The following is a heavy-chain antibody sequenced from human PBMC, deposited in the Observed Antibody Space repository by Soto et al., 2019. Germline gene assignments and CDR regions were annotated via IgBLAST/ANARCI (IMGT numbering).Heavy chain of an antibody. CDR3: XXXXXXXYYYGMDV. CDR2: IIPILGIA. Sequence: QVQLVQSGAEVKKPGSSVKVSCKASGGTFSNYTISWVRQAPGQGLEWMGRIIPILGIANYAQKFQGRVTXXXXXXXXXXXXXXXXXXXXXXXXXXCXXXXXXXYYYGMDVWGQGTTVTASS. CDR1: GGTFSNYT. V-gene: IGHV1-69*02. J-gene: IGHJ6*02.